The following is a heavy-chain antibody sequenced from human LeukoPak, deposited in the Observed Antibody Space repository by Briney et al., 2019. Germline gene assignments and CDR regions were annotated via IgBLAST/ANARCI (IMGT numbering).Heavy chain of an antibody. CDR1: GGSISSSSYY. J-gene: IGHJ6*02. CDR3: ARTFSGWYVDGMDV. CDR2: IYYSGST. Sequence: KSSETLSLTCTVSGGSISSSSYYWDWIRQPPGKVLECIGSIYYSGSTYYNPSLKSRVTISVDTSKNQFSLKLSSVTAADTAVYYCARTFSGWYVDGMDVWGQGTTVTVS. V-gene: IGHV4-39*07. D-gene: IGHD6-19*01.